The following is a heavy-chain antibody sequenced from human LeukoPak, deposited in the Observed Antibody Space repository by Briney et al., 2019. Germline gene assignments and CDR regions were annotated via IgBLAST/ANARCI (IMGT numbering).Heavy chain of an antibody. D-gene: IGHD3-3*01. V-gene: IGHV4-39*01. CDR2: IYYSGST. J-gene: IGHJ5*02. CDR1: GGSISSSSYY. CDR3: ARRGPFLEWLLRDNWFDP. Sequence: SEIPSLTCTVSGGSISSSSYYWGWIRQPPGKGLEWIGSIYYSGSTYYNPSLKSRVTISVDTSKNQFSLKLSSVTAADTAVYYCARRGPFLEWLLRDNWFDPWGQGTLVTVSS.